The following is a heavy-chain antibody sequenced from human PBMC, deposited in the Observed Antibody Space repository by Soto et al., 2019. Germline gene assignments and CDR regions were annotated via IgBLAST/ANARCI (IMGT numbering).Heavy chain of an antibody. CDR3: ARDRSGSYYPGYFDY. CDR2: ISYDGSNK. J-gene: IGHJ4*02. Sequence: QVQLVESGGGVVQPGRSLRLSCAASGFTFSSYAMHWVRQAPGKGLEWVAVISYDGSNKYHADSVKGRFTISRDNSKNTLYLQMNSLRAEDTAVYYCARDRSGSYYPGYFDYWGQGTLVTVSS. V-gene: IGHV3-30-3*01. CDR1: GFTFSSYA. D-gene: IGHD1-26*01.